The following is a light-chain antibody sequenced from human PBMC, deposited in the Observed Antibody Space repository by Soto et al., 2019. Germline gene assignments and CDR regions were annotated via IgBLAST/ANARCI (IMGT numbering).Light chain of an antibody. Sequence: QSVMTQPPSVSAAPGQKVTISCSGSSSNIGGNSVSWYQQLPGTAPKLLIYDDDKRPSGIPDRFSGSKSGTSATLGITGFHTGDEADYYCGSWDSSLSAYVFATGTKLTAL. CDR2: DDD. CDR3: GSWDSSLSAYV. J-gene: IGLJ1*01. V-gene: IGLV1-51*01. CDR1: SSNIGGNS.